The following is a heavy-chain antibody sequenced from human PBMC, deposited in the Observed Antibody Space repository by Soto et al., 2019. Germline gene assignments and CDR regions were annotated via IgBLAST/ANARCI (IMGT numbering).Heavy chain of an antibody. Sequence: GGALRLSCAASGFTFSSYAMSWVRQAPGKGLELVSAIIGSGGSTYYPDSVKGRFTISRDNSKKTLYLQMNSLRAEDTAVYYCANYGVLRYFDWLGXWGQGTLVTGSX. CDR1: GFTFSSYA. D-gene: IGHD3-9*01. V-gene: IGHV3-23*01. CDR2: IIGSGGST. J-gene: IGHJ4*02. CDR3: ANYGVLRYFDWLGX.